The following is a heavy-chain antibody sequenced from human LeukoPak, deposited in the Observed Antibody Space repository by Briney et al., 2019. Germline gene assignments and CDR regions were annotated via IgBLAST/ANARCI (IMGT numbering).Heavy chain of an antibody. CDR3: AKDSMRYCSSTSCLGRLDP. J-gene: IGHJ5*02. CDR2: ISSSGSTI. D-gene: IGHD2-2*01. CDR1: GFTFSDYY. V-gene: IGHV3-11*04. Sequence: GGSLRLSCAASGFTFSDYYMSWIRQAPGKGLEWVSYISSSGSTIYYADSVKGRFTISRDNAKNSLYLQMNSLRAEDTAVYYCAKDSMRYCSSTSCLGRLDPWGQGTLVTVSS.